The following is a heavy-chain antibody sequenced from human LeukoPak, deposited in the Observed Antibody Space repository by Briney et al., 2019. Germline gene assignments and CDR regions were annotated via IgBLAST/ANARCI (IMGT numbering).Heavy chain of an antibody. CDR1: GFTFRNYV. V-gene: IGHV3-30-3*01. J-gene: IGHJ4*02. CDR3: ARGYSSGLHFDY. D-gene: IGHD6-19*01. CDR2: TSSDLNVK. Sequence: GGSLGLSCAASGFTFRNYVIHWVRQAPGKGLEWVAVTSSDLNVKLYADSVKGRFTISRDNAKNTLYLQMNSLRAEDTAVYYCARGYSSGLHFDYWGQGTLVTVSS.